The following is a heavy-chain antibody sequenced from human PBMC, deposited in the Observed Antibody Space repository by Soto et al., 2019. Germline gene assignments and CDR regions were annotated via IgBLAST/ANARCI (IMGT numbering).Heavy chain of an antibody. D-gene: IGHD3-10*01. V-gene: IGHV4-30-2*01. J-gene: IGHJ5*02. Sequence: PSETLSLTCAVSGGSIGGVGYSWSWIRQPPGGGLEWIGYMYHSGTFLKSPSLKTRLTMSLDMSKNQFSLALNSMTAADTAVYYCARAQFYSGSGNYNNLMFDAWGQGIQVTVSS. CDR2: MYHSGTF. CDR1: GGSIGGVGYS. CDR3: ARAQFYSGSGNYNNLMFDA.